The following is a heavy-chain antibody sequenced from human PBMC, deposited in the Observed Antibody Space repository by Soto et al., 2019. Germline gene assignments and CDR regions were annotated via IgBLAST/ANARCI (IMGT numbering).Heavy chain of an antibody. Sequence: GGSLRLSCVASGFNLSHPWMTWVRQAAGKGLEWVGRIKSKTNGGTADYAAPVKGRATISRDDSKNTVYLQMNSLKTEDTAVYYCTTGIYYDILTGYHNVAYWGQGALVTVSS. CDR1: GFNLSHPW. CDR2: IKSKTNGGTA. V-gene: IGHV3-15*01. CDR3: TTGIYYDILTGYHNVAY. D-gene: IGHD3-9*01. J-gene: IGHJ4*02.